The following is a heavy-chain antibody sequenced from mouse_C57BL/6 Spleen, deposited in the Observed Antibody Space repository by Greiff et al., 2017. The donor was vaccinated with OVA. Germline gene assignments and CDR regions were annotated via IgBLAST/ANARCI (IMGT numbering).Heavy chain of an antibody. CDR2: INPNYGTT. Sequence: VQLKESGPELVKPGASVKISCKASGYSFTDYNMNWVKQSNGKSLEWIGVINPNYGTTSYNQKFKGKATLTVDQSSSTAYMQLNSLTSEDAAVYYCASLTGTGDYFDYWGQGTTLTVSS. CDR1: GYSFTDYN. D-gene: IGHD4-1*01. J-gene: IGHJ2*01. CDR3: ASLTGTGDYFDY. V-gene: IGHV1-39*01.